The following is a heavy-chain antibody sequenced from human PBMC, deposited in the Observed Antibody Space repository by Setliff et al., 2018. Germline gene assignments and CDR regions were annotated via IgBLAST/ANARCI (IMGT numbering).Heavy chain of an antibody. Sequence: PSETLSLTCAVYGGSFSGYYWSWIRQPPGKGLEWIGEINHSGSTNNNPSLESRVTISVDTSKNQFSLKLSSVTAADTAVYYCARDLKRITIFGVVPFDPWGQGTLVTVSS. D-gene: IGHD3-3*01. CDR1: GGSFSGYY. CDR2: INHSGST. CDR3: ARDLKRITIFGVVPFDP. V-gene: IGHV4-34*01. J-gene: IGHJ5*02.